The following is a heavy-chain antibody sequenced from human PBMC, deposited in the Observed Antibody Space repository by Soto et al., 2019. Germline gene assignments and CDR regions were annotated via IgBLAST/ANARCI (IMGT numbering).Heavy chain of an antibody. J-gene: IGHJ4*02. Sequence: GGSLRLSCAASGFTFSSYGMHWVRQAPGKGLEWVAVIWYDGSNKYYADSVKGRFTISRDNSKNTLYLQMNSLRAEDTAVYYCARDGAGGSQYCFDYWGQGTLVTVSS. D-gene: IGHD1-26*01. CDR1: GFTFSSYG. CDR3: ARDGAGGSQYCFDY. CDR2: IWYDGSNK. V-gene: IGHV3-33*01.